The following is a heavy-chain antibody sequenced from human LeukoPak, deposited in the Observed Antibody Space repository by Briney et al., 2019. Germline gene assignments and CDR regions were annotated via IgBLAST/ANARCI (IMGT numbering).Heavy chain of an antibody. D-gene: IGHD3-9*01. CDR3: ARGDILTGYYQTGYYYGMDV. CDR2: INSDGSST. V-gene: IGHV3-74*01. CDR1: GFTFSSYW. Sequence: GGSLRLSCAASGFTFSSYWMHWARQAPGKGLVWVSRINSDGSSTSYADSVKGRFTISRDNAKNTLYLQMNSLRAEDTAVYYCARGDILTGYYQTGYYYGMDVWGQGTTVTVSS. J-gene: IGHJ6*02.